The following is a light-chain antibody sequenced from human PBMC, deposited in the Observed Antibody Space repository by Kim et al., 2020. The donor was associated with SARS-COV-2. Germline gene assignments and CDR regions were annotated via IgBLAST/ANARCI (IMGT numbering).Light chain of an antibody. Sequence: SYELTQPPSVSVAPGQTARITCGGNNIGGHSVHWYQQKPGQAPVLVIYYDSDRPSGIPERFSDSKAATTATLTISRVEAGDGADYYCQVWDTDTDDYVFG. CDR3: QVWDTDTDDYV. CDR1: NIGGHS. J-gene: IGLJ1*01. V-gene: IGLV3-21*01. CDR2: YDS.